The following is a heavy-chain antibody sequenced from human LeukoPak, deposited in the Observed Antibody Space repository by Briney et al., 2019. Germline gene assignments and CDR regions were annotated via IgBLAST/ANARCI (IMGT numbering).Heavy chain of an antibody. CDR3: ARSYSGSYNDASDI. J-gene: IGHJ3*02. V-gene: IGHV3-21*01. D-gene: IGHD1-26*01. CDR1: GFTFSVYG. Sequence: GSLRLSCAASGFTFSVYGLNWVRQAPGKGLEWVSSISSSSSYIYYGDSVKGRFTISKDNAKKSLYLQMNSLRAEDTAVYYCARSYSGSYNDASDIWGQGTMVTVSS. CDR2: ISSSSSYI.